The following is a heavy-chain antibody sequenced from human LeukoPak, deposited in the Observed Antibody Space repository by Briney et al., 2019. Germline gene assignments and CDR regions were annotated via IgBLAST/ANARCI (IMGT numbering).Heavy chain of an antibody. CDR3: AKGRYSGYCSGGNCYANYFDS. Sequence: PGGSLRLSCAASGFSFSDYYMSWTRQAPGEGLEWVSYTSSSGNYTKYADSVKGRFTISRNNAKKSLYLQMNSLRAEDTAVYYCAKGRYSGYCSGGNCYANYFDSWGQGALVTVSS. J-gene: IGHJ4*02. CDR2: TSSSGNYT. V-gene: IGHV3-11*05. D-gene: IGHD2-15*01. CDR1: GFSFSDYY.